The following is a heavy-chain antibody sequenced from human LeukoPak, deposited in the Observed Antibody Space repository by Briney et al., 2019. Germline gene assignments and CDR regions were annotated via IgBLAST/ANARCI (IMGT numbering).Heavy chain of an antibody. J-gene: IGHJ4*02. CDR2: ISWNSGNI. Sequence: GGSLRLSCAASGFTFDDYAMHWVRQAPGKGLEWVSGISWNSGNIGYADSVKGRFTISRDNAKNSLYLQMHSLRAEDTALYYCAKGTGYSSSWYFDYWGQGTLVTVSS. CDR1: GFTFDDYA. D-gene: IGHD6-13*01. CDR3: AKGTGYSSSWYFDY. V-gene: IGHV3-9*01.